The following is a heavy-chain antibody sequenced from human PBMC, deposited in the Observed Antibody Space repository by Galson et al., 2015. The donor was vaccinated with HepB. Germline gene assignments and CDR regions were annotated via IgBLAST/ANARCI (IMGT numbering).Heavy chain of an antibody. CDR1: GFTFDDYA. Sequence: SLRLSCAASGFTFDDYAMHWVRQAPGKGLEWVSGISWNSGSIGYADSVKGRFTISRDNAKNSLYLQMNSLRAEDTALYYCAKDMRRYSSGWTPYFDYWGQGTLVTVSS. CDR3: AKDMRRYSSGWTPYFDY. D-gene: IGHD6-19*01. CDR2: ISWNSGSI. J-gene: IGHJ4*02. V-gene: IGHV3-9*01.